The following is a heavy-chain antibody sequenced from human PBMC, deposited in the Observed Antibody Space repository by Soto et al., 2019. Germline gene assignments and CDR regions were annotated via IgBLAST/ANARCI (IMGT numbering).Heavy chain of an antibody. J-gene: IGHJ6*02. CDR2: IRSKAYGGTT. D-gene: IGHD3-3*01. CDR3: TRSPYDFWSGYNPTYYYYYGMDV. Sequence: LRLSCTASGFTFGDYAMSWVRQAPGKGLEWVGFIRSKAYGGTTEYAASVKGRFTISRDDSKSIAYLQMNSLKTEDTAVYYCTRSPYDFWSGYNPTYYYYYGMDVWGQGTTVTVSS. V-gene: IGHV3-49*04. CDR1: GFTFGDYA.